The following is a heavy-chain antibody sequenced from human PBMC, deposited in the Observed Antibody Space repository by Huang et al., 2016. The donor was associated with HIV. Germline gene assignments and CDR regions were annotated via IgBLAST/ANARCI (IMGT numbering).Heavy chain of an antibody. CDR3: ARGQGGYYYYMDV. V-gene: IGHV4-34*01. J-gene: IGHJ6*03. Sequence: QVQLQQWGAGLLRPSETLSLTCAVYGGSFSGYYGTWVRQPPGKGLELVGEINHSESTTYNPSLKSRVTISVDTSRNQFSLTLTSVTAADTAVYYCARGQGGYYYYMDVWGKGTTVTVSS. CDR1: GGSFSGYY. CDR2: INHSEST.